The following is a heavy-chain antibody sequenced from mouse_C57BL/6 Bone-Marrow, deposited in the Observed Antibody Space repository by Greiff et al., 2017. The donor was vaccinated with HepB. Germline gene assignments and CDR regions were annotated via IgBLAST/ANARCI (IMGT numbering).Heavy chain of an antibody. Sequence: EVKLQESGPGLVKPSQSLSLTCSVTGYSITSGYYWNWIRQFPGNKLEWMGYISYDGSNNYNPSLKNRISITRDTSKNQFFLKLNSVTTEDTATYYCARGFITTVVATDAMDYWGQGTSVTVSS. D-gene: IGHD1-1*01. J-gene: IGHJ4*01. CDR1: GYSITSGYY. V-gene: IGHV3-6*01. CDR2: ISYDGSN. CDR3: ARGFITTVVATDAMDY.